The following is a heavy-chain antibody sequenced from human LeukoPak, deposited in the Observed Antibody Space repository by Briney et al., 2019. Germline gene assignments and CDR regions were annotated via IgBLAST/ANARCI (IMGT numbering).Heavy chain of an antibody. CDR3: AREGDYYDSSGYITNFDY. J-gene: IGHJ4*02. CDR1: GYTFTGYY. CDR2: INPNSGGT. V-gene: IGHV1-2*02. D-gene: IGHD3-22*01. Sequence: ASVKVSCKASGYTFTGYYMHWVRQAPGQGLEWMGWINPNSGGTNYAQKLQGRVTMTRDTSISTAYMELSRLRSDDTAVYYCAREGDYYDSSGYITNFDYWGQGTLVTVSS.